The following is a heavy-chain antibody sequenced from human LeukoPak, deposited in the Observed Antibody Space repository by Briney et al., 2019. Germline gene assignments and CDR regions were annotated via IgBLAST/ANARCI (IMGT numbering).Heavy chain of an antibody. CDR1: GFSLSSYA. CDR3: AKEIYGDSTGGRFQH. D-gene: IGHD4-17*01. CDR2: ISYDGSNK. V-gene: IGHV3-30*04. J-gene: IGHJ1*01. Sequence: GGSLRLSCTVSGFSLSSYAMSWVRQAPGKGLEWVAVISYDGSNKYYADSVKGRFTISRDNSRNTLYLQMNSLRAEDTAVYYCAKEIYGDSTGGRFQHWGQGTLVTVSS.